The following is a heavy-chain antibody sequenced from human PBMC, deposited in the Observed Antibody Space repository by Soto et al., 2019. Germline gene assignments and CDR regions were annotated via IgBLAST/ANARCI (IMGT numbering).Heavy chain of an antibody. CDR2: IYPGDSDT. Sequence: GESLKISCKGSGYSFTSYWIGWVRQMPGKGLEWMGIIYPGDSDTRYSPSFQGQVTISVDKSISTAYLQWSSLKASDTAMYSCARPSLASAWYFDLWGRGTLVTVAS. J-gene: IGHJ2*01. CDR1: GYSFTSYW. V-gene: IGHV5-51*01. CDR3: ARPSLASAWYFDL.